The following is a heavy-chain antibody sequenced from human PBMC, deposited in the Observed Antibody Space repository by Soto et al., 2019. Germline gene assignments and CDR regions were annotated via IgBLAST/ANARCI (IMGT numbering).Heavy chain of an antibody. V-gene: IGHV4-34*01. Sequence: QVQLQQWGAGLLKPSETLSLTCAVYGGSFSDYSWSWIRQPPGKGLEWIGGVNHSGSTNYNPSLKSRVTISVDTSKYQFSLKLTSVTAADTAVYYCAGAARAAAGTTTWFDPWGQGTLVTVSS. CDR1: GGSFSDYS. CDR2: VNHSGST. CDR3: AGAARAAAGTTTWFDP. J-gene: IGHJ5*02. D-gene: IGHD6-13*01.